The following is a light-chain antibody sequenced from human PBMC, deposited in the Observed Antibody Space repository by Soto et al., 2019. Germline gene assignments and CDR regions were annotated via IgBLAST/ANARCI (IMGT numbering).Light chain of an antibody. CDR3: QQYSSYSPLT. J-gene: IGKJ4*01. V-gene: IGKV1-5*03. CDR2: KAS. CDR1: QTISSW. Sequence: EIQMTQSPSTLSVSVGDRVTITCRASQTISSWLAWYQQKPGKAPKLLIYKASTLKSGVPSRFSGRRSGTEFTLTIASVQPEDFATYYCQQYSSYSPLTFGGGTKVDIK.